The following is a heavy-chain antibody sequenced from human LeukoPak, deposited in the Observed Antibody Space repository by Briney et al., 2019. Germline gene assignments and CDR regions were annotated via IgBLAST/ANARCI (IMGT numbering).Heavy chain of an antibody. CDR1: GGSFSGYY. D-gene: IGHD3-22*01. CDR2: INHSGST. CDR3: ARDSDYYDSSGYQYRGFDP. Sequence: SETLSLTCAVYGGSFSGYYWSWIRQPPGKGLEWIGEINHSGSTNYNPSLKSRVTISVDTSKNQFSLKLSSVTAADTAVYYCARDSDYYDSSGYQYRGFDPWGQGTLVTVSS. J-gene: IGHJ5*02. V-gene: IGHV4-34*01.